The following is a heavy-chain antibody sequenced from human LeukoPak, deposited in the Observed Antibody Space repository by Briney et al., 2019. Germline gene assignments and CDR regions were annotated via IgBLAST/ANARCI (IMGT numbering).Heavy chain of an antibody. CDR1: GFTVSSNC. CDR3: ASQSVGYYGSGSSASDY. Sequence: GGSLRLSCAASGFTVSSNCMSWVRQAPGKGLEWVSVIYSGGSTYYADSVKGRFTISRDNSKNTLYLQMNSLRAEDTAVYYCASQSVGYYGSGSSASDYWGQGTLVTVSS. CDR2: IYSGGST. D-gene: IGHD3-10*01. V-gene: IGHV3-53*01. J-gene: IGHJ4*02.